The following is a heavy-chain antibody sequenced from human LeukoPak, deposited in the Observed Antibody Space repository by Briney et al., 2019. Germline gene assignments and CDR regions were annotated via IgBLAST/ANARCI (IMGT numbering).Heavy chain of an antibody. CDR1: GYTFTSYG. Sequence: GASVKVSCKASGYTFTSYGISWVRQAPGQGLEWMGWISAYNGNTNYAQKLQGRVTMTTDTSTSTAYMELRSLRSDDTAVYYCARDCSSTSCYKSDAFDIWGQGTMVTVSS. CDR3: ARDCSSTSCYKSDAFDI. CDR2: ISAYNGNT. V-gene: IGHV1-18*01. J-gene: IGHJ3*02. D-gene: IGHD2-2*02.